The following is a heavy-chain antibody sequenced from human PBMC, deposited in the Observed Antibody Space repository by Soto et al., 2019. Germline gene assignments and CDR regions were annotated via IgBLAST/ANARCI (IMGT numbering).Heavy chain of an antibody. CDR3: ARLFCSSSSCLTPSWFDP. CDR1: GGSISSNNW. V-gene: IGHV4-4*02. J-gene: IGHJ5*02. D-gene: IGHD2-2*01. Sequence: QVQLQESGPGLVKPSGTLSLTCAVSGGSISSNNWWSWVRQAPGPGLEWIGGIFHRGSTNYNPSLKSRVTISVDKSKNQFSLKLSSVTAADTAMYYCARLFCSSSSCLTPSWFDPWGQGTLVTVSS. CDR2: IFHRGST.